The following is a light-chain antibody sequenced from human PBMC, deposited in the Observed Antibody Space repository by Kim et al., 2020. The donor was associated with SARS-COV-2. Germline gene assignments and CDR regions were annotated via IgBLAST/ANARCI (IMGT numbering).Light chain of an antibody. CDR3: QQYGNSPWT. CDR1: QSVSSNY. Sequence: LSPGERATLSCRASQSVSSNYLAWYQQKPGQAHRLVIYAVSSRASGIPDRFSGSGSGTDFTLTISRLEPEDFAVYYCQQYGNSPWTFGQGTKLEI. V-gene: IGKV3-20*01. J-gene: IGKJ1*01. CDR2: AVS.